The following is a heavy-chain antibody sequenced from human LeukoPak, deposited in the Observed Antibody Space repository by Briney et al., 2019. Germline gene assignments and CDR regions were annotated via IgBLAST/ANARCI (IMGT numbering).Heavy chain of an antibody. J-gene: IGHJ4*02. V-gene: IGHV4-30-4*01. D-gene: IGHD2-21*02. CDR3: ARDIGGGDPGLDY. CDR2: IYYSGST. CDR1: GGSISSGDYY. Sequence: SQTLSLTCTVSGGSISSGDYYWSWIRQPPGKGLEWIGYIYYSGSTYYNPSLKSRVTISVDTSKNQFSLKLSSVTAADTAVYYCARDIGGGDPGLDYWGQGTLVTVSS.